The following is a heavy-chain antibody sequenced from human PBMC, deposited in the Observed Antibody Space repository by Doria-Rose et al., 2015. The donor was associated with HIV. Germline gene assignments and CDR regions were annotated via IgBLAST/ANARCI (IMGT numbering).Heavy chain of an antibody. V-gene: IGHV3-9*01. CDR3: AKAPIIGPKYYFYMDV. Sequence: VQLQESGGGLVQPGRSLRLSCVGSGFSFESYAMHWVRLAPGKGLEWVVGISWDSGAKGNADSVEGRFTICRDNAKKSVYLEMRSLRPEDTAFYYCAKAPIIGPKYYFYMDVWGKGTSVTVSS. D-gene: IGHD3-3*01. CDR1: GFSFESYA. CDR2: ISWDSGAK. J-gene: IGHJ6*03.